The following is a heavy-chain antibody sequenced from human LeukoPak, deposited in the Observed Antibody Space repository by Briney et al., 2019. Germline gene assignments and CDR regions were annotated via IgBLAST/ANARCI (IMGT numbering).Heavy chain of an antibody. CDR2: INQEGSEK. CDR3: ARDGVAEGLYFDC. Sequence: GGSLRLSCAASGFSFRSHWMSWVRQAPGKGLEWVANINQEGSEKYYVDSVKGRFTISRDNAKNSLYLQMNSLRAEDTAVYYCARDGVAEGLYFDCWGQGNLVTVSS. CDR1: GFSFRSHW. J-gene: IGHJ4*02. D-gene: IGHD3-16*01. V-gene: IGHV3-7*01.